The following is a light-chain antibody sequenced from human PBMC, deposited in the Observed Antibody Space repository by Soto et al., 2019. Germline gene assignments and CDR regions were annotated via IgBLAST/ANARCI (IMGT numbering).Light chain of an antibody. CDR1: QSVSSN. V-gene: IGKV3-15*01. Sequence: EIVMTQSPATLSASPGERVTLSCRASQSVSSNLAWYQQKPGQTPRLLIYGASTRATGIPARFSRSGSGTEFTLTISSLQSEDFAVYYCQQYSNWLLTFCGGAKVEIK. J-gene: IGKJ4*01. CDR2: GAS. CDR3: QQYSNWLLT.